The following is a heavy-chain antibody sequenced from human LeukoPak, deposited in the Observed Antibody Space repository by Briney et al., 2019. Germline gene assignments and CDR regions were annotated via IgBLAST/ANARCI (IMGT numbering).Heavy chain of an antibody. J-gene: IGHJ5*02. CDR3: ARLILNWFDP. Sequence: PSETLSLTCTVSGGSISSYYWSWIRQPPGKGLEWIGYIYYSGSTNYNPSLKSRVTISVDTSKNQFSLQLNSVTPEDTAVYYCARLILNWFDPWGQGTLVTVSS. CDR2: IYYSGST. V-gene: IGHV4-59*12. CDR1: GGSISSYY.